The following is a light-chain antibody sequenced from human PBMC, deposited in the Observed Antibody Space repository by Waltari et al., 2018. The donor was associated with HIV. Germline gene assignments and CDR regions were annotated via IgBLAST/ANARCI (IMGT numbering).Light chain of an antibody. CDR3: QQSHEPPLT. CDR2: SAC. CDR1: QHIKSD. Sequence: DIQVTQSPSSLSANIGDTVIITCRASQHIKSDLNWYHHKPGTSPRLLIYSACGLQSGVPPRFTGSGSGTEFNFTISGLQSEDSATYYCQQSHEPPLTFAGGTKVEIK. J-gene: IGKJ4*01. V-gene: IGKV1-39*01.